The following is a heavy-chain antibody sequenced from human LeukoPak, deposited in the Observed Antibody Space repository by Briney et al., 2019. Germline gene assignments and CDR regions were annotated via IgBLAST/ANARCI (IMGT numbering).Heavy chain of an antibody. CDR1: GDSISSGDYY. CDR3: ARIAAAGTYDAFDI. J-gene: IGHJ3*02. Sequence: SETLSLTCTVSGDSISSGDYYWSWIRQPAGKGLEWIGRISSSGSTNYNPSLKSRVTISVDTSKNQFSLKLSSVTAADTAVYYCARIAAAGTYDAFDIWGQGTMVTVSS. D-gene: IGHD6-13*01. V-gene: IGHV4-61*02. CDR2: ISSSGST.